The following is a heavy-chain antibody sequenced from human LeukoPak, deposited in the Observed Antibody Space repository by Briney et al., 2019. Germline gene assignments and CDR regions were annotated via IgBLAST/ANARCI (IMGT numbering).Heavy chain of an antibody. Sequence: ASVKVSCKASGYTFTSYGISWVRQAPGQGLEWMGWISAYNGNTNYAQKLQGRVTMTTDASTSTAYMELRSLRSDDTAVYYCAREVPYDTSVYYQPFDFWGQGTLVTVSS. CDR1: GYTFTSYG. CDR2: ISAYNGNT. J-gene: IGHJ4*02. CDR3: AREVPYDTSVYYQPFDF. D-gene: IGHD3-22*01. V-gene: IGHV1-18*01.